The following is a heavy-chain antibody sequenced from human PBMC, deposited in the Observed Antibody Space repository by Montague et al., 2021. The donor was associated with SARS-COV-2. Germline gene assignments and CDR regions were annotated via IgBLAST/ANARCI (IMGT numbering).Heavy chain of an antibody. V-gene: IGHV4-34*01. CDR2: INHSGST. Sequence: SETLSLTCAVYGGSLSGYYWAWIRQTPAKGLEWIGEINHSGSTDYNPSLKSRLTISVGTSKKQFSLKLNSMTAADTAVYYCARGADYDFWSGFLRYKWFDPWGLGTPVTVSS. J-gene: IGHJ5*02. CDR3: ARGADYDFWSGFLRYKWFDP. CDR1: GGSLSGYY. D-gene: IGHD3-3*01.